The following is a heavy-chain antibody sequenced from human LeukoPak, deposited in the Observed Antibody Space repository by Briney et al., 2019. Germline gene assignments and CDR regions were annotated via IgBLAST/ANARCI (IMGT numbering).Heavy chain of an antibody. CDR2: ISYDGSDK. J-gene: IGHJ6*02. CDR1: GSTFNRFA. Sequence: GRSLRLSCAASGSTFNRFAMHWVRQAPGKGLEWVAVISYDGSDKYYADPVKGRFTISRDNSKNTLYLQMNSLRVEDTAVFYCAQGGSEIYYYYHGMDVWGQGTTVTVSS. CDR3: AQGGSEIYYYYHGMDV. D-gene: IGHD3-10*01. V-gene: IGHV3-30*18.